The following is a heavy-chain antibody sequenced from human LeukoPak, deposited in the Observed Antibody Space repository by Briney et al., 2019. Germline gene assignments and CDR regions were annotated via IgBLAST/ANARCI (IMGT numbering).Heavy chain of an antibody. Sequence: PGGSLRLSCAASGFTVSSNYMSWVRQAPGKGLEWVSVIYSGGSTYYADSVKGRFTISRDNSKNTVGLQMNSLRVEDTAVYYCAMRGNTWYDCWGQGTLVTVSS. V-gene: IGHV3-53*01. CDR2: IYSGGST. J-gene: IGHJ4*02. CDR3: AMRGNTWYDC. CDR1: GFTVSSNY. D-gene: IGHD6-13*01.